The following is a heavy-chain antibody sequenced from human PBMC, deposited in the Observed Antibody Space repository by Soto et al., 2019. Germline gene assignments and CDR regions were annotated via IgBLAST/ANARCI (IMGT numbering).Heavy chain of an antibody. CDR3: ARDLSARLDY. CDR1: GDSVFSNTAG. J-gene: IGHJ4*02. V-gene: IGHV6-1*01. Sequence: SPTLSLPCAISGDSVFSNTAGWNWVRQSPSRGLEWLGRTFYRSKWYNDYAVSVMSRITINPDTSKNQFSLQLNSVTPEDTAVYYCARDLSARLDYWGQGTLVTVSS. CDR2: TFYRSKWYN. D-gene: IGHD6-6*01.